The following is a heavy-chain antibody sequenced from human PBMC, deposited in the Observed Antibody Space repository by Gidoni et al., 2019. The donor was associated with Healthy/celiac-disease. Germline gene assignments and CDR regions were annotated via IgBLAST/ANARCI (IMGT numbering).Heavy chain of an antibody. CDR1: GYTFTSYG. CDR3: ARDAQLKRFLEWFTPMGGY. V-gene: IGHV1-18*01. Sequence: QVQLVQSGAEVKKPGASVKVSCKSSGYTFTSYGISWVRQAPGQGLAWMGWISAYNGNTYYAQKLKGRVTMTTDTSTSTAYMELRSLRSDDTAVYYCARDAQLKRFLEWFTPMGGYWGQGTLVTVSS. CDR2: ISAYNGNT. D-gene: IGHD3-3*01. J-gene: IGHJ4*02.